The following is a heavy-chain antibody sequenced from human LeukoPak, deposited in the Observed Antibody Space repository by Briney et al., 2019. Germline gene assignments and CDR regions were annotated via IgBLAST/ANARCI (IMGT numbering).Heavy chain of an antibody. CDR1: GFTFNDYY. CDR3: ARESRQWLVLGGVAS. J-gene: IGHJ4*02. V-gene: IGHV3-11*04. D-gene: IGHD6-19*01. Sequence: GGSLRLSCAASGFTFNDYYMSWIRQAPGKGLEWVSYMSSSGSTIYYADSVKGRFTISRDNAKNSLYLQMNSRRAEDTAVYYCARESRQWLVLGGVASWGPGTLVTVSS. CDR2: MSSSGSTI.